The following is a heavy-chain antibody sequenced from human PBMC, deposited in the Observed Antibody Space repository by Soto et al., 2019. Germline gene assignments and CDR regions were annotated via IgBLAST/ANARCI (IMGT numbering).Heavy chain of an antibody. D-gene: IGHD5-12*01. CDR2: ISYDGSNK. V-gene: IGHV3-30*18. CDR1: GFTFSSYG. Sequence: LRLSFAASGFTFSSYGMHWIRQAPGKGLEWVAVISYDGSNKYYADSVKGRFTISRDNSKNTLYLQMNSLRAEDTAVYYCAKSSRGREMATIGRRDYYYYYGMDVWGQGTTVTVSS. CDR3: AKSSRGREMATIGRRDYYYYYGMDV. J-gene: IGHJ6*02.